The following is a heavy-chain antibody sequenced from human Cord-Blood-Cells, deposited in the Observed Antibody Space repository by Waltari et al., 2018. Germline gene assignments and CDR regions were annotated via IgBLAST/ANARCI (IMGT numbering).Heavy chain of an antibody. Sequence: QVQLAQSGAEVKTPGSSVKVSCKASGGTFSRYAISWVRQAPGRGLEWMGGIIPVIGTASYAQKFQGRVTVTADECTSTAYMELSRLRSEDTAVYYCATEDDYYFDYWGQGTLVTVSS. CDR1: GGTFSRYA. V-gene: IGHV1-69*01. D-gene: IGHD1-1*01. J-gene: IGHJ4*02. CDR3: ATEDDYYFDY. CDR2: IIPVIGTA.